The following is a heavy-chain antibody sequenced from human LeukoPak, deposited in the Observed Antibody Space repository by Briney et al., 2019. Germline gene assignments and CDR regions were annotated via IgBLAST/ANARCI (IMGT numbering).Heavy chain of an antibody. CDR1: GFTFSSYA. Sequence: GGSLRLSCAASGFTFSSYAMSWVRQAPGKGLEWVSAIKGSGGSTYYADSVKGRFTISRDNSKNTLYLQMYSLRAEDTDVYYCAKDEWLVRRFDYWGQGTVVTVSS. CDR3: AKDEWLVRRFDY. D-gene: IGHD6-19*01. V-gene: IGHV3-23*01. J-gene: IGHJ4*02. CDR2: IKGSGGST.